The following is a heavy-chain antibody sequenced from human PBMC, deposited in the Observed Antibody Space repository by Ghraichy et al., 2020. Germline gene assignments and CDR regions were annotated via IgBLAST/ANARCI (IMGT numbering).Heavy chain of an antibody. CDR2: ISAYNGNT. J-gene: IGHJ4*02. CDR1: GYTFTNNG. CDR3: AWGLGVGDVRNLDY. V-gene: IGHV1-18*01. Sequence: ASVKVSCKTSGYTFTNNGINWVRQAPGQGLEWMGWISAYNGNTNFVQKFQGRVTLTTDTSTSTAYMELRSLRSDDTAVYYCAWGLGVGDVRNLDYWGQGTLVTVSS. D-gene: IGHD3-10*02.